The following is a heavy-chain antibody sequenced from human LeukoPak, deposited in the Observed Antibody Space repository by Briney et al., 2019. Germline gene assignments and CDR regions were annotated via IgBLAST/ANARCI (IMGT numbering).Heavy chain of an antibody. Sequence: PSETLSLTCTVSGGSISRGVYYWSWIRQHPGKGLEWIGYIYYSGSRYYNPSLQSRVTISIDTSKNQFSLKLTSVTAADTAVYYCARGLPYSDRGDNWGQGTLVTVSS. J-gene: IGHJ4*02. V-gene: IGHV4-31*03. D-gene: IGHD6-13*01. CDR2: IYYSGSR. CDR3: ARGLPYSDRGDN. CDR1: GGSISRGVYY.